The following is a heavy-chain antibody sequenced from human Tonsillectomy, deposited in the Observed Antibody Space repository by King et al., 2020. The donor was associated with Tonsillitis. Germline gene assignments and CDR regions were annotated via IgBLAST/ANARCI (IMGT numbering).Heavy chain of an antibody. Sequence: VQLVESGGGLVQPGGSLRLSCAASGFTFSTYWMTWVRQAPGKGLEWVANIKQNGREKYYVDSVKGRFTISRDNAKNSVYLQMNSLRAEDTAVYDCARDSLWFGDNWGQGTLVTVSS. D-gene: IGHD3-10*01. V-gene: IGHV3-7*04. J-gene: IGHJ4*02. CDR2: IKQNGREK. CDR1: GFTFSTYW. CDR3: ARDSLWFGDN.